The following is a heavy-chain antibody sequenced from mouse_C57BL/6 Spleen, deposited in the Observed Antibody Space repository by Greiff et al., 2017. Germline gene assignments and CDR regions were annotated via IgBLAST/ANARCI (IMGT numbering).Heavy chain of an antibody. Sequence: VQLQQSGPELVKPGASVKIPCKASGYTFTDYNMDWVKQSHGKSLEWIGDINPNNGGTIYNQKFKGKATLTVDKSSSTAYMELRSRTSEDTAVYYCARSGDALYYYAMDYWGQGTSVTVSS. CDR2: INPNNGGT. V-gene: IGHV1-18*01. CDR1: GYTFTDYN. J-gene: IGHJ4*01. CDR3: ARSGDALYYYAMDY. D-gene: IGHD2-3*01.